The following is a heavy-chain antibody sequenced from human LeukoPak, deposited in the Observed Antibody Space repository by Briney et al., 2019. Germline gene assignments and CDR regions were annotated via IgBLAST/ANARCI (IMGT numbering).Heavy chain of an antibody. CDR2: IIPIFGTA. D-gene: IGHD3-3*01. CDR3: AGKYYDFWSGYSGVNY. J-gene: IGHJ4*02. CDR1: GGTFSSYA. Sequence: SVKVSCKASGGTFSSYAISWVRQAPGQGLEWMGGIIPIFGTANYAQKFQGRVTITADESTSTAYMELSSLRSEDTAMYYCAGKYYDFWSGYSGVNYWGQGTLVTVSS. V-gene: IGHV1-69*13.